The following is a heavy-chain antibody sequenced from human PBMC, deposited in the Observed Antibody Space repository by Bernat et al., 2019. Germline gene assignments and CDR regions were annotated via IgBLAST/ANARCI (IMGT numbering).Heavy chain of an antibody. V-gene: IGHV3-33*01. Sequence: QVQLVESGGGVVQPGRSLRLSCAASGFTFSSYGMHWVRQAPGKGLEWVAVIWYDGSNKYYADAVKGRFTISRDNSKNTLDLQMNSLRAEDTAVYYCARDISFVVVPAAGYYGMDVWGQGTTVTVSS. D-gene: IGHD2-2*01. J-gene: IGHJ6*02. CDR2: IWYDGSNK. CDR3: ARDISFVVVPAAGYYGMDV. CDR1: GFTFSSYG.